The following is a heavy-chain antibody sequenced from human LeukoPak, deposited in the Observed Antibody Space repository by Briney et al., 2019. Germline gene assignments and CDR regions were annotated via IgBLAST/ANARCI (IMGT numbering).Heavy chain of an antibody. CDR3: AGSSSGYYYVGYFDY. D-gene: IGHD3-22*01. CDR2: MSDSASS. Sequence: SETLSLTCTVSGCSISSYYWSWIRQPPGKGLEWIAYMSDSASSKYKYSLKSRVTISLDTSKNQFSLKLSSVTAADTAVYYCAGSSSGYYYVGYFDYWGQGTPVTVSS. CDR1: GCSISSYY. V-gene: IGHV4-59*01. J-gene: IGHJ4*02.